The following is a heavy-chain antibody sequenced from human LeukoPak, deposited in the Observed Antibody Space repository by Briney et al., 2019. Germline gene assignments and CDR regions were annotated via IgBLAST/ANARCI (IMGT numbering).Heavy chain of an antibody. CDR3: ARGIAAAGLVYFDY. J-gene: IGHJ4*02. D-gene: IGHD6-13*01. Sequence: ASVKVSCKASGYTFTGYYMHWVRQAPGQGLEWMGWINPNSGGTNYAQKFQGWVTMTRDTSISTAYMELSRLRSDDTAVYYCARGIAAAGLVYFDYWGQETLVTVSS. CDR2: INPNSGGT. CDR1: GYTFTGYY. V-gene: IGHV1-2*04.